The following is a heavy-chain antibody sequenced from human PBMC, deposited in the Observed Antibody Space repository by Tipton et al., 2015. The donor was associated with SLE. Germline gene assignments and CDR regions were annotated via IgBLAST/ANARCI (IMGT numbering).Heavy chain of an antibody. D-gene: IGHD6-13*01. Sequence: TLSLTCRVSGYSITSGYYWGWVRQPPGKGLEWVGRFYHGGNTHYSSSLKSRVTISVDTSENQFSLKLTSLTASDTAVYYCARGEFGSGWYVWGQGMLVTVSS. CDR2: FYHGGNT. J-gene: IGHJ4*02. CDR1: GYSITSGYY. CDR3: ARGEFGSGWYV. V-gene: IGHV4-38-2*02.